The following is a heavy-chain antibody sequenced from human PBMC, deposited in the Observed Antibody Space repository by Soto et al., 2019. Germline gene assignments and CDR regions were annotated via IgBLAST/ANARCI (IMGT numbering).Heavy chain of an antibody. CDR1: GFTFSSYS. Sequence: PGGSLSLSCAASGFTFSSYSMNWVRQAPGKGLEWVSSISSSSSYIYYADSVKGRFTISRDNAKNSLYLQMNSLRAEDTAVYYCARDLVPATSDYWGQGTLVTVSS. CDR3: ARDLVPATSDY. J-gene: IGHJ4*02. V-gene: IGHV3-21*01. D-gene: IGHD2-2*01. CDR2: ISSSSSYI.